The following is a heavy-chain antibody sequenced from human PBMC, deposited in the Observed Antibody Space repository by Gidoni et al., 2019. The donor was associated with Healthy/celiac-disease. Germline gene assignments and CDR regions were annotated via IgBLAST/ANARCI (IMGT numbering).Heavy chain of an antibody. CDR3: ASRVYYYGMDV. CDR2: ISYDGSNK. CDR1: GFTFSSYA. V-gene: IGHV3-30-3*01. Sequence: QVQLVESGGGVVQPGRSLRLSCAASGFTFSSYAMHWVRQAPGKGLAWVAVISYDGSNKSYADSVKGRFIIYRENSKNTLYLQTNSLRAEDTAVYYCASRVYYYGMDVLGQGTTVTVSS. J-gene: IGHJ6*02.